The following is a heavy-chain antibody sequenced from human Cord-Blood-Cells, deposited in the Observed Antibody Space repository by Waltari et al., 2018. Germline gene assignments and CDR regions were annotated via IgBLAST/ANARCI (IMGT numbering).Heavy chain of an antibody. CDR2: IYYSGST. CDR3: ARGPTYYDFWSGYYDY. Sequence: QVQLQESGPGLVKPSPTLSLTCTVSGGSISSGGYYWLWIRQHPGKGLEWIGYIYYSGSTYYNPSLKSRVTISVDTSKNQFSLKLSSVTAADTAVYYCARGPTYYDFWSGYYDYWGQGTLVTVSS. V-gene: IGHV4-31*03. J-gene: IGHJ4*02. D-gene: IGHD3-3*01. CDR1: GGSISSGGYY.